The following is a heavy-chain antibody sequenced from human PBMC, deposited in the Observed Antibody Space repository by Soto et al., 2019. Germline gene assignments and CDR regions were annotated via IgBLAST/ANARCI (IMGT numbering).Heavy chain of an antibody. CDR1: GFIFSNYA. D-gene: IGHD6-19*01. Sequence: EVQLLEAGGGLVQPGGSLRLSCAASGFIFSNYALYWVRQAPGKGLEWVSAISGSGSTTNYAEFVKGRFTISRDNSKNILYLQMRSLRADDTAVYYCARSDFRDIAVTGPAYWGQGTLVTVSS. V-gene: IGHV3-23*01. CDR2: ISGSGSTT. J-gene: IGHJ4*02. CDR3: ARSDFRDIAVTGPAY.